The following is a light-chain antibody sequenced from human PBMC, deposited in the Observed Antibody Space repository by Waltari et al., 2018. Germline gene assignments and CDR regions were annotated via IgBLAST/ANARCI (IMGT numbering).Light chain of an antibody. V-gene: IGLV3-19*01. Sequence: SSELTQDPTVSVALGQTGRITCQGDSLRRYSASWYQQRPGQAPVLVFYGQDNRPSGIPDRFSGSTSGDTATLTITGTQAEDEADYYCLSRDISSTRFFGGGTRLTV. CDR2: GQD. J-gene: IGLJ2*01. CDR1: SLRRYS. CDR3: LSRDISSTRF.